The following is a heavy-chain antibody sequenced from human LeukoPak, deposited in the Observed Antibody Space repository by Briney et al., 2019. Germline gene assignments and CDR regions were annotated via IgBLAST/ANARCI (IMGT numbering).Heavy chain of an antibody. CDR3: ARGGYSYGYGPIDY. J-gene: IGHJ4*02. CDR2: IYYSGST. Sequence: PSETLSLTCTVSGGSISSYYWSWIRQPPGKGLEWIGYIYYSGSTNYNPSLKSRVTISIDTSKNQFSLKLSSVTAADTAVYYCARGGYSYGYGPIDYWGQGTLVTVSS. D-gene: IGHD5-18*01. CDR1: GGSISSYY. V-gene: IGHV4-59*12.